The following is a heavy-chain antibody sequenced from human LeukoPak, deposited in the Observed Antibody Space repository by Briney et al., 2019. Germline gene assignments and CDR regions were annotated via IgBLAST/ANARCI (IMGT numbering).Heavy chain of an antibody. V-gene: IGHV4-61*02. CDR3: ARDGNGYYYDSSGSWDYFDY. J-gene: IGHJ4*02. D-gene: IGHD3-22*01. CDR2: IYTSGST. Sequence: SETLSLTCTVSGGSISSSSYYWSWIRQPAGKGLEWIGRIYTSGSTNYNPSLKSRVTMSVNTSKNQFSLKLSSVTAADTAVYYCARDGNGYYYDSSGSWDYFDYWGQGTLVTVSS. CDR1: GGSISSSSYY.